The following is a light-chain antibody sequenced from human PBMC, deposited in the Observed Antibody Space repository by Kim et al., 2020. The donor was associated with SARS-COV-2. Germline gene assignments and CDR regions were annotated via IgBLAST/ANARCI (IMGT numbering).Light chain of an antibody. CDR2: DNN. Sequence: QSVLTHPPSVSAAPGQKVTISCSGSSSNIGNNYVSWYQQLPGTAPKLLIYDNNKRPSGIPDRFSGSKSGTSATLGITGLQTGDEADYYCGTWDNSLSVWVFGGGTQLTVL. V-gene: IGLV1-51*01. J-gene: IGLJ3*02. CDR1: SSNIGNNY. CDR3: GTWDNSLSVWV.